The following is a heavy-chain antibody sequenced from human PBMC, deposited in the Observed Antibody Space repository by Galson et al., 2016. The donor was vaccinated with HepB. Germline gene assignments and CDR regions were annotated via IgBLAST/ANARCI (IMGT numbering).Heavy chain of an antibody. D-gene: IGHD1-1*01. J-gene: IGHJ4*02. Sequence: SVKVSCKASGGNFINNALNWVRQVPGQGLEWMGGIIPVFETAIYAQNFQGRVTITADESTTTSYMGISSLRSEDTAVYYCARGSRSYWKYFDYWGQGALVTV. CDR3: ARGSRSYWKYFDY. CDR1: GGNFINNA. V-gene: IGHV1-69*13. CDR2: IIPVFETA.